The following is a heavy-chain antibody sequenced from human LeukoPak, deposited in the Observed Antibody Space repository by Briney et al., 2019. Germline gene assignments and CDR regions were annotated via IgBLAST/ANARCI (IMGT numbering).Heavy chain of an antibody. J-gene: IGHJ6*02. D-gene: IGHD1-26*01. CDR1: GYSSTSYW. V-gene: IGHV5-51*01. CDR2: IYPGDSDT. CDR3: ARLPGNLRPRTQALYYYYGMDV. Sequence: GESLKISCKGSGYSSTSYWIGWVRQMPGKGLEWMGIIYPGDSDTRYSPSFQGQVTISADKSIRTAYLQWSSLKASDTAMYYCARLPGNLRPRTQALYYYYGMDVWGQGTTVTVSS.